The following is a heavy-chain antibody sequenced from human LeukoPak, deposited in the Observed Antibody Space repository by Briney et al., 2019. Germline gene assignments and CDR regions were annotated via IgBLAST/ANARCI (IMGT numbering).Heavy chain of an antibody. V-gene: IGHV1-69*02. Sequence: SVKVSCKASGGTFSSYTISWVRQAPGQGLEWMGRIIPILGIANYAQKFQGRVTITADKSTSTAYMELSSLRSEDTAVYYCARGNKYYYDSSGSYFDYWGQGALVTVSS. CDR1: GGTFSSYT. CDR3: ARGNKYYYDSSGSYFDY. CDR2: IIPILGIA. D-gene: IGHD3-22*01. J-gene: IGHJ4*02.